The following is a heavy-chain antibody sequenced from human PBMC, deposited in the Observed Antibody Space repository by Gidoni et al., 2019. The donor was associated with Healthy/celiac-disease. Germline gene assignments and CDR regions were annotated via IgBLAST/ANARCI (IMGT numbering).Heavy chain of an antibody. CDR2: IIPIFGTA. D-gene: IGHD3-10*01. CDR1: GGTFSRYA. Sequence: QVQLVQSGAAVKKPGSSVKVSCQASGGTFSRYAISWVRQPPGQGREWMGGIIPIFGTANYAQKFQGRVTITADESTSTAYMELSSLRSEDTAVYYCAIPMREQSLGEYYYGSGTTDGMDVWGQGTTVTVSS. V-gene: IGHV1-69*01. J-gene: IGHJ6*02. CDR3: AIPMREQSLGEYYYGSGTTDGMDV.